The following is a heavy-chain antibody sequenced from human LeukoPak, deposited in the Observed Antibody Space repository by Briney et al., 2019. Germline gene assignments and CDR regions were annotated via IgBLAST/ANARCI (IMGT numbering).Heavy chain of an antibody. CDR1: GGSFSGYY. J-gene: IGHJ6*03. D-gene: IGHD4-11*01. Sequence: SETLSLTCAVYGGSFSGYYWSWIRQPPGKGLEWIGEINHSGSTNYNPSLMSRVTISVDTSKNQFSLKLSSVTAADAAVYYCARPYSLGYYYYMDVWGKGTPATVSS. CDR3: ARPYSLGYYYYMDV. V-gene: IGHV4-34*01. CDR2: INHSGST.